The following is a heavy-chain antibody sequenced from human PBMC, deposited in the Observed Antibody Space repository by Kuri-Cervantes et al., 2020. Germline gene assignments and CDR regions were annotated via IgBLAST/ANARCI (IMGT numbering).Heavy chain of an antibody. CDR2: ISAYNGNT. CDR3: ASGNRAAAIGY. CDR1: GYTFTSYG. Sequence: ASVKVSCKASGYTFTSYGISWVRQAPGQGLEWMGWISAYNGNTNYAQKLQGRVTVTTDTSTSTAYMELSSLRSEDTAVYYCASGNRAAAIGYWGQGTLVTVSS. V-gene: IGHV1-18*01. D-gene: IGHD2-2*01. J-gene: IGHJ4*02.